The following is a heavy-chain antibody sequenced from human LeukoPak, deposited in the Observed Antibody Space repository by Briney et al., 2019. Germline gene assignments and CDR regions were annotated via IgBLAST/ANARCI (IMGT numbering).Heavy chain of an antibody. Sequence: GGSLRLSCAASGFTFSSYGMHWVRQAPGKGLEWVAFIRYDGSNKYYADSVKGRFTISRDNSKNTLYLQMNSLRAEDTAVYYCAKTSRWELLLLSYWGQGTLVTVSS. CDR2: IRYDGSNK. V-gene: IGHV3-30*02. CDR1: GFTFSSYG. D-gene: IGHD1-26*01. CDR3: AKTSRWELLLLSY. J-gene: IGHJ4*02.